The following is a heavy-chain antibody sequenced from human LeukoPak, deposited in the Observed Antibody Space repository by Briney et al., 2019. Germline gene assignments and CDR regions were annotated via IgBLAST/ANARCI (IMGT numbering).Heavy chain of an antibody. V-gene: IGHV1-69*04. J-gene: IGHJ4*02. CDR2: IIPILGIA. CDR3: AGVGGWFGEIYYFDY. CDR1: GGTFSSYA. Sequence: ASVKVSCKASGGTFSSYAISWVRQAPGQGLEWMGRIIPILGIANYAQKFQGRVTITADKSTSTAYMELSSLRSEDTAVYYCAGVGGWFGEIYYFDYWGQGTLVTVSS. D-gene: IGHD3-10*01.